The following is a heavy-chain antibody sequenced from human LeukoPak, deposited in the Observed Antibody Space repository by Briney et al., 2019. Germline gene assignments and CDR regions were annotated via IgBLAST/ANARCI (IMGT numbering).Heavy chain of an antibody. CDR1: GFTFSDYY. Sequence: GGSLRLSCAASGFTFSDYYMSWIRQAPGKGLEWVSYISSSGSTIYYADSVKGRFTISRDNAKNSLYLQINSLRDEDTAVYYCARGCSSTSCYEEYFQHWGQGTLVTVSS. D-gene: IGHD2-2*01. CDR3: ARGCSSTSCYEEYFQH. V-gene: IGHV3-11*04. J-gene: IGHJ1*01. CDR2: ISSSGSTI.